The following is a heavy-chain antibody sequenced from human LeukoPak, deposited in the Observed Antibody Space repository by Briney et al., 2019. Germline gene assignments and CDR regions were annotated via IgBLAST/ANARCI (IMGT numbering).Heavy chain of an antibody. J-gene: IGHJ5*02. D-gene: IGHD3-22*01. V-gene: IGHV1-69*13. Sequence: SVKVSCKASGGTFSSYAINWVRQAPGQGLEWMGGIIPIFGTANYAQKFQGRVTITADESTSTAYMELSSLRFEDTAVYYCARDLRNYDSSGEFDPWGQGTLVTVSS. CDR2: IIPIFGTA. CDR1: GGTFSSYA. CDR3: ARDLRNYDSSGEFDP.